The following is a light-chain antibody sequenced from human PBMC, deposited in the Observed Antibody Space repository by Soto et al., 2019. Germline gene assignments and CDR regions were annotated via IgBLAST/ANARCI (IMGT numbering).Light chain of an antibody. CDR1: QSVSSSY. V-gene: IGKV3-20*01. Sequence: EIVLTQSPGTLSLSPGERATLYCRASQSVSSSYLAWYQQKPGQAPRLLIYDASSRDTGIPDRFSGSGSGTDFTVTISRLEPEDFAVYYCQQYGSSSYTVGKGTKLEIK. J-gene: IGKJ2*01. CDR2: DAS. CDR3: QQYGSSSYT.